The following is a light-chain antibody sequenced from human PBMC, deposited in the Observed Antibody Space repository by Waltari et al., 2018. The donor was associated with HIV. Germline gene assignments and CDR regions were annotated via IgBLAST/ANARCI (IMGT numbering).Light chain of an antibody. CDR3: SSYTSSSTLV. Sequence: QSALTQPASVSGSPGQSITISCTGTSSDVGGYNFVSWFQHHPGKAPTVMIYEVRNRASGVANRFSGAKSGNTAALIISGLQAEDEADYYCSSYTSSSTLVFGGGTKLTVL. V-gene: IGLV2-14*01. CDR1: SSDVGGYNF. CDR2: EVR. J-gene: IGLJ2*01.